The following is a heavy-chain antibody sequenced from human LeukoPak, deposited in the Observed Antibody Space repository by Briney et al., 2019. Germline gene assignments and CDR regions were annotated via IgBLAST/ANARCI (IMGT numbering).Heavy chain of an antibody. J-gene: IGHJ6*03. CDR3: AKAFRGLREYYYYMDV. Sequence: GGSLRLSCAASGFTFSSYAMSWVRQAPGKGLEWVSLISGSGGSTYYADSVKGRFTISRDNSKNTLYLQMNSLRAEDTAVYYCAKAFRGLREYYYYMDVWGKGTTVTVSS. D-gene: IGHD3-16*01. CDR1: GFTFSSYA. V-gene: IGHV3-23*01. CDR2: ISGSGGST.